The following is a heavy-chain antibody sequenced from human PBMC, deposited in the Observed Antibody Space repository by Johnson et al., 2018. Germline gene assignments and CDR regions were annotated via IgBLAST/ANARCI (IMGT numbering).Heavy chain of an antibody. D-gene: IGHD3-3*01. CDR3: VSVRFSTAFDI. CDR2: IYPDDSDT. V-gene: IGHV5-51*03. Sequence: VQLVESGPEVKKPGESLRISCQDSGYTFTNYWIAWVRQMPGKGLEYLGIIYPDDSDTKYSPSFQGQVTISADKSITPAYLQWSSLKASDTAMYYCVSVRFSTAFDIWGQGTMVTVSS. J-gene: IGHJ3*02. CDR1: GYTFTNYW.